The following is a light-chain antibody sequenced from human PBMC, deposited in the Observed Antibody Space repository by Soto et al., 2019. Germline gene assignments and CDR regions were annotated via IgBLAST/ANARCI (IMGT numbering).Light chain of an antibody. CDR2: NPS. Sequence: DLQMTQSPSTLSASVGDRVTITCQASQSISSWMAWYQQKPGKAPKLLIDNPSTLESGVPSRFSGSASGTEFTLTISSRQPDDVATWCCQQYNGYGSWTFGQGTKVEIK. CDR3: QQYNGYGSWT. V-gene: IGKV1-5*03. CDR1: QSISSW. J-gene: IGKJ1*01.